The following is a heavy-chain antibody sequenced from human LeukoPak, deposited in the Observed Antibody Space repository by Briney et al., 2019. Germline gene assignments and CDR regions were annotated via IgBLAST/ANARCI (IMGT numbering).Heavy chain of an antibody. CDR2: IYYSGST. V-gene: IGHV4-59*01. J-gene: IGHJ5*02. CDR1: GDSISDDY. D-gene: IGHD6-13*01. CDR3: ARVPAYSSSWYEGFDP. Sequence: RSSETLSLTCTVSGDSISDDYWSWIRQPPGKGLEWIGYIYYSGSTNYNPSLKRRVTISVDMSKNQFSLKLSSVTAADTAVYYCARVPAYSSSWYEGFDPWGQGTLVTVSS.